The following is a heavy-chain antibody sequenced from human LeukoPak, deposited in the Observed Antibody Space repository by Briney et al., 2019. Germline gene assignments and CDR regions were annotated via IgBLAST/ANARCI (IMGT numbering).Heavy chain of an antibody. CDR2: INHSGST. D-gene: IGHD3-3*01. J-gene: IGHJ6*02. Sequence: SETLSLTCAVYGGSFSGYYWSWIRQPPGKGLEWIGEINHSGSTNYNPSLKSRVTISVDTSKNQFSLKLSSVTAADTAVYYCARARGVVIIPSVYYYYGMDVWAKGPRSPSP. CDR1: GGSFSGYY. CDR3: ARARGVVIIPSVYYYYGMDV. V-gene: IGHV4-34*01.